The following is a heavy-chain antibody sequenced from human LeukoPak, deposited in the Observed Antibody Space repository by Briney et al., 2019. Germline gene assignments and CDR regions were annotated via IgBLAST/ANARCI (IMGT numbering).Heavy chain of an antibody. CDR3: AKETYYDFWSGYGKALDY. CDR1: GFTFSSYS. CDR2: ISYDGSNK. J-gene: IGHJ4*02. Sequence: GGSLRLSCAASGFTFSSYSMNWVRQAPGKGLEWVAVISYDGSNKYYADSVKGRFTISRDNSKNTLYLQMNSLRAEDTAVYYCAKETYYDFWSGYGKALDYWGQGTLVTVSS. V-gene: IGHV3-30*18. D-gene: IGHD3-3*01.